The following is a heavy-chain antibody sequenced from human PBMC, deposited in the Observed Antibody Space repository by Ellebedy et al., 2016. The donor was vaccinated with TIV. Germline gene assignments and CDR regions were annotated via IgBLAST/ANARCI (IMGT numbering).Heavy chain of an antibody. CDR1: GFTLSDYW. D-gene: IGHD2-2*02. V-gene: IGHV3-74*01. CDR2: ISPDGSIS. Sequence: GESLKISCAASGFTLSDYWMHWVRQAPGKGLVWVSRISPDGSISNNADSVKGRFTISRDNAKNSLYLQMNSLRAEDTAVYYCARDGVVPAAIVSGYYYGMDVWGQGTTVTVSS. CDR3: ARDGVVPAAIVSGYYYGMDV. J-gene: IGHJ6*02.